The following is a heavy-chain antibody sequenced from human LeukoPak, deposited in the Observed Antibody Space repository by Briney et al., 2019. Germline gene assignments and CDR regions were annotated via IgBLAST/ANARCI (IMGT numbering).Heavy chain of an antibody. CDR2: IKQDGSEK. D-gene: IGHD3-3*01. V-gene: IGHV3-7*03. J-gene: IGHJ5*02. CDR3: AREKYYDFWSGYHNWFDP. Sequence: GGSLRLSCAASGFTFSSYWMSWVRQAPGKGLEWVANIKQDGSEKYYVDSVKGRFTISRDNAKNSLYLQMNSLRAEDTAVYYCAREKYYDFWSGYHNWFDPWGQGTLVTVSS. CDR1: GFTFSSYW.